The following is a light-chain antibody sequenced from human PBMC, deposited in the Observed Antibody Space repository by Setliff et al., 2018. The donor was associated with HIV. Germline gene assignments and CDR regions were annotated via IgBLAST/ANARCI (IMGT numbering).Light chain of an antibody. CDR2: DVT. CDR1: SSDVGGYKS. J-gene: IGLJ2*01. Sequence: QSVLTQPASVSGSPGQSITISCTGSSSDVGGYKSVSWYQQHPGEVPKLMIYDVTKRPSGVSNRFSGSKSGNTASLTISGHQAEDEADDYCCSYAGSDSLLFGGGTKVTVL. V-gene: IGLV2-23*02. CDR3: CSYAGSDSLL.